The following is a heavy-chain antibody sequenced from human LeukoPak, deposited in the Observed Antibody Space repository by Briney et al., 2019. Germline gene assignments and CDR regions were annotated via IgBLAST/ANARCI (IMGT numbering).Heavy chain of an antibody. D-gene: IGHD3-22*01. Sequence: TGGSLRLSCAASGFTFSSYGMHWVRQAPGKGLEWVAFIRYDGSNKYYADSVKGRFTISRDNSKNTLYLQMNSLKTEDTAVYYCTRGYYYDWGQGTLVTVSS. CDR1: GFTFSSYG. CDR3: TRGYYYD. J-gene: IGHJ4*02. V-gene: IGHV3-30*02. CDR2: IRYDGSNK.